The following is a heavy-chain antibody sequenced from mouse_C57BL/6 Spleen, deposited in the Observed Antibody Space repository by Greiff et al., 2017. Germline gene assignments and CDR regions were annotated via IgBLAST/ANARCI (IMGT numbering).Heavy chain of an antibody. D-gene: IGHD1-1*02. V-gene: IGHV1-80*01. J-gene: IGHJ2*01. CDR3: ARGALYGFDY. Sequence: VQRVESGAELVKPGASVKISCKASGYAFSSYWMNWVKQRPGKGLEWIGQIYPGDGDTNYNGKFKGKATLTADKSSSTAYMQLSSLTSEDSAVYFCARGALYGFDYWGQGTTLTVSS. CDR1: GYAFSSYW. CDR2: IYPGDGDT.